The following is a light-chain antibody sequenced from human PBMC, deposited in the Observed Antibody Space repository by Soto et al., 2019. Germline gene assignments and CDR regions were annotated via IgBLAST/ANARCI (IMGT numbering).Light chain of an antibody. V-gene: IGLV2-23*01. Sequence: QSALTQPASVSGSPGQSITTSCTGTSSDVGSYNLVSWYQQHPGKAPKLMIYEGSKRPSGVSNRFSGSKSGNTASLTISGLQAEDEADYYCCSYAGGSTLVFGGGTKLTVL. CDR1: SSDVGSYNL. J-gene: IGLJ2*01. CDR3: CSYAGGSTLV. CDR2: EGS.